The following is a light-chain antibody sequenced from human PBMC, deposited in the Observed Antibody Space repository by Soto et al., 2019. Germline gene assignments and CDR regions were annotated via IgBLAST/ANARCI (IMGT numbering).Light chain of an antibody. V-gene: IGKV3-20*01. Sequence: EIVWTQSPGTLSLSPGERATLSCRASQSVSSSYLAWYQQKPGQAPRLLIYGASSRATGIPDRFSGSGSGTDFTLTISRLEPEDFAVYYCQQYGPTFGQGTKVDIK. J-gene: IGKJ1*01. CDR1: QSVSSSY. CDR2: GAS. CDR3: QQYGPT.